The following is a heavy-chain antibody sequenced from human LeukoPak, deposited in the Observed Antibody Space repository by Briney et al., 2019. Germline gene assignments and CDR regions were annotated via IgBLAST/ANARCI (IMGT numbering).Heavy chain of an antibody. Sequence: GASVKVSCKASGYTFTAYSMHWVRQAPGQGLEWMGWINPNSGAANYTQRFQGRVTMSSDRSINTAYLELTRLRSDDTAVYFCARSGWFGELSHYWGQGTLVTVSS. CDR3: ARSGWFGELSHY. CDR1: GYTFTAYS. D-gene: IGHD3-10*01. CDR2: INPNSGAA. J-gene: IGHJ4*02. V-gene: IGHV1-2*02.